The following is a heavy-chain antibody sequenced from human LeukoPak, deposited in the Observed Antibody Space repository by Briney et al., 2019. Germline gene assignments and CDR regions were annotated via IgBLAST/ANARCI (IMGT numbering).Heavy chain of an antibody. Sequence: GGSLRLFCAASGFTFSNYYMSWIRQAPGKGLEGVSYINTIGTTIYYADSLKGRFTISRDNAKNSLSLQMDSLRAEDTAVYYCARGDFGRYAFDFWGQGTMVTVSS. V-gene: IGHV3-11*01. CDR3: ARGDFGRYAFDF. D-gene: IGHD2/OR15-2a*01. J-gene: IGHJ3*01. CDR2: INTIGTTI. CDR1: GFTFSNYY.